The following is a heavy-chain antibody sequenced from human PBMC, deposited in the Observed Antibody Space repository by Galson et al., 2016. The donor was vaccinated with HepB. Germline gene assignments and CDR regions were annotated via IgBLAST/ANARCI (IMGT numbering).Heavy chain of an antibody. D-gene: IGHD3-22*01. CDR2: IFSGGST. V-gene: IGHV3-53*01. J-gene: IGHJ4*02. CDR1: GFTVSSTY. CDR3: AKARFYDSRGYHSAGDE. Sequence: SLRLSCAASGFTVSSTYMSWVRQAPGKGLEWISVIFSGGSTYSAESVKGRFTISRDNSKNTVYLEMNSLRAEDTAVYYCAKARFYDSRGYHSAGDEWGQGTLVTVSS.